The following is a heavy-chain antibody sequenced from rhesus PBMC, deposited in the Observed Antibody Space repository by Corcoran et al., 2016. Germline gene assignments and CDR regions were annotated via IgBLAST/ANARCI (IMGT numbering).Heavy chain of an antibody. Sequence: DVQLVESGGGLVKPGGSLRLSCVASGFTFSSYEMHWVRQAPGKGLEWVSVISESCDTILYANSLKGRFTISRDNAKNSLFLQMNSLRAEDTAVYYCTRGYCSGIYCYGDDAFDFWGQGLRVTVSS. J-gene: IGHJ3*01. CDR2: ISESCDTI. CDR3: TRGYCSGIYCYGDDAFDF. V-gene: IGHV3-100*02. CDR1: GFTFSSYE. D-gene: IGHD2-27*01.